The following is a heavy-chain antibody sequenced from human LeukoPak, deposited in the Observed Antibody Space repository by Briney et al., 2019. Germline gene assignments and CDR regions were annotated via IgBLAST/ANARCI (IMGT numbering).Heavy chain of an antibody. CDR3: ARDPYRDAPDYFDY. J-gene: IGHJ4*02. Sequence: GASVKVSCKASGGTFSSYAISWVRQAPGQGLEWMGGIIPIFGTANYAQKFQGRVTITADESTSTAYMELSSLRSEDTAVYYCARDPYRDAPDYFDYWGQGTLVTVSS. V-gene: IGHV1-69*13. D-gene: IGHD1-14*01. CDR2: IIPIFGTA. CDR1: GGTFSSYA.